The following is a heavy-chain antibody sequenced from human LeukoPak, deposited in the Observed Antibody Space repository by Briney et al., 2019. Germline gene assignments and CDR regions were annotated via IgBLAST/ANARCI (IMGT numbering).Heavy chain of an antibody. J-gene: IGHJ6*02. CDR1: GGSISRYY. CDR3: ARAAIIGTTYNGMDV. CDR2: IWYSRTT. V-gene: IGHV4-59*01. D-gene: IGHD1-20*01. Sequence: SETLSLTCTVSGGSISRYYWSWIRQPLGKGLDWIGYIWYSRTTNYNLSLKSRVTISLDTSKNQFSLRLSSVTAADTAVYYCARAAIIGTTYNGMDVWGQGTTVTVSS.